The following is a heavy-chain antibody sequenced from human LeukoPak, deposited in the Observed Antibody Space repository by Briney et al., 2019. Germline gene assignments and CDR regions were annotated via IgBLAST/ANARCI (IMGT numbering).Heavy chain of an antibody. CDR2: ISSSSDTI. D-gene: IGHD6-19*01. CDR3: ARAVSGSPGY. V-gene: IGHV3-48*02. CDR1: GFTFSSFS. Sequence: GGSLRLSCAASGFTFSSFSMTLVRQAPGKGLEWVSYISSSSDTIYYADSVKGRFTISRDNAKNSLYLQMNSLRDEDTAVYYCARAVSGSPGYWGQGTLVTVSS. J-gene: IGHJ4*02.